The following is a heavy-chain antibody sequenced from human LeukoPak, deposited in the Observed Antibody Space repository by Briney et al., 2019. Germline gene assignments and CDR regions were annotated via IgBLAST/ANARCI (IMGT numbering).Heavy chain of an antibody. D-gene: IGHD3-16*02. Sequence: ASVKVSCKASGGTFSSYAISWVRQAPGQGLEWMGWISAYNGNTNYAQKLQGRVTMTTDTSTSTAYMELRSLRSDDTAVYYCARADTYYDYVWGSYRPLSFDYWGQGTLVTVSS. CDR1: GGTFSSYA. CDR3: ARADTYYDYVWGSYRPLSFDY. V-gene: IGHV1-18*01. J-gene: IGHJ4*02. CDR2: ISAYNGNT.